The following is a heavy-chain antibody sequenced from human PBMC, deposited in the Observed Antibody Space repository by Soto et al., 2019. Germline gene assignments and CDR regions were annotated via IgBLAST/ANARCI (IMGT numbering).Heavy chain of an antibody. CDR3: AQYIQYRSCGSGGAFDF. V-gene: IGHV3-43*01. CDR2: ISWDGGST. Sequence: GGSLRLSCAASGFTFDDYTMHWVRQAPGKGLEWVSLISWDGGSTYYAYSVKGRFTISRYNSKNSLYLHMNSLRTEDTDWYYCAQYIQYRSCGSGGAFDFWGQGTLVTVSS. J-gene: IGHJ4*03. CDR1: GFTFDDYT. D-gene: IGHD1-26*01.